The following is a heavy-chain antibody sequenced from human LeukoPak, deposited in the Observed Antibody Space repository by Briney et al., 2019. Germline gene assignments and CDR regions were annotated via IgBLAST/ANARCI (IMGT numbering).Heavy chain of an antibody. D-gene: IGHD2/OR15-2a*01. V-gene: IGHV3-23*01. CDR3: AKDRAYCSSSTCLDQDF. CDR1: GFTFSSYT. CDR2: ISGSGDNT. Sequence: PGGSLRLSCAASGFTFSSYTIKWVRQAPGKGLEWVSEISGSGDNTYYADSVKGRFTISRDNSKNTLYLQMNSLRDEDTAVYYCAKDRAYCSSSTCLDQDFWGQGTLVTVSS. J-gene: IGHJ4*02.